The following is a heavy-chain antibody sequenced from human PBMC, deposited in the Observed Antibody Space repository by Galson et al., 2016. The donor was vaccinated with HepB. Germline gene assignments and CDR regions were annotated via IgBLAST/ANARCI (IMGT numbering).Heavy chain of an antibody. CDR2: ISYDGNNK. CDR3: ARDQYDFWTNYLRSAYYNGMDV. CDR1: GFTFSSHA. J-gene: IGHJ6*02. V-gene: IGHV3-30*04. Sequence: SLRLSCAASGFTFSSHAMHWVRQAPGKGLEWVAVISYDGNNKYYADSMKGRFTISRDNSKNTLNLQMNSLRPDDTAVYYCARDQYDFWTNYLRSAYYNGMDVWGQVTTVTVSS. D-gene: IGHD3-3*01.